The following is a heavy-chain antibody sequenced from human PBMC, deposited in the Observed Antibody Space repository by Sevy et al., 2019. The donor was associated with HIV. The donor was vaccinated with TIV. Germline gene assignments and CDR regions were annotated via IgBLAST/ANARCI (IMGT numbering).Heavy chain of an antibody. CDR2: IFNDGKTK. V-gene: IGHV3-33*01. D-gene: IGHD2-21*02. CDR3: ARESGSDWYLDS. Sequence: GESLKISCKASGFIFSRYGVHWVRQDPGKGLEWVASIFNDGKTKYYGDPVKGRFTISRDDSKNTLYLQMDSLRAEDTAVYYCARESGSDWYLDSWGQGTLVTVSS. CDR1: GFIFSRYG. J-gene: IGHJ4*02.